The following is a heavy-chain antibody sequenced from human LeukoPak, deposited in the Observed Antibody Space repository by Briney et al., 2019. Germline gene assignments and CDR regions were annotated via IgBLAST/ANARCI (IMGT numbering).Heavy chain of an antibody. D-gene: IGHD3-10*01. Sequence: SETLSLTCTVSGGSISSYYWSWIRQPPGKGLEWIGYIYYRGSTKYNPSLKSRVTISVDKSKNQFSLKLSSVTAADTAVYYCARVLHGSGSLYYYYYYMDVWGKGTTVTISS. CDR1: GGSISSYY. J-gene: IGHJ6*03. CDR3: ARVLHGSGSLYYYYYYMDV. CDR2: IYYRGST. V-gene: IGHV4-59*01.